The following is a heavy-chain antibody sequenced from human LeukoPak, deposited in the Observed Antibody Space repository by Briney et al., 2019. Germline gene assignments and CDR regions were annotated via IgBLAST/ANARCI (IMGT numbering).Heavy chain of an antibody. V-gene: IGHV4-39*01. CDR3: ARQVGCSGGSCYGGNDY. D-gene: IGHD2-15*01. J-gene: IGHJ4*02. CDR1: GGSISSSSFH. CDR2: IYYGGNT. Sequence: SETLSLTCTVSGGSISSSSFHWGWIRQPPGKGLEWIGSIYYGGNTYYNPSLKSRVTISVDTSKNQFSLKLTSVTAADTAVYYCARQVGCSGGSCYGGNDYWGQGTLVAVSS.